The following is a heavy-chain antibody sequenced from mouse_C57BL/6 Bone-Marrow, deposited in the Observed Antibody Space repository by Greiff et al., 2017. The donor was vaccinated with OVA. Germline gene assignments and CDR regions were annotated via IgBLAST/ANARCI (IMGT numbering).Heavy chain of an antibody. V-gene: IGHV1-69*01. J-gene: IGHJ1*03. CDR1: GYTFTSYW. CDR3: ARDGSNLYWYFDV. Sequence: QVQLKQPGAELVMPGASVKLSCKASGYTFTSYWMHWVKQRPGQGLEWIGEIDPSDSYTNYNQKFKGKSTLTVDKSSSTAYMQLSSLTSEDSAVYYCARDGSNLYWYFDVWGTGTTVTVSS. D-gene: IGHD2-3*01. CDR2: IDPSDSYT.